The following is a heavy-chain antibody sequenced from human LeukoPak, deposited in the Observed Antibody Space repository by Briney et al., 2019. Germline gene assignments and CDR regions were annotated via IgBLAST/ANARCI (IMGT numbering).Heavy chain of an antibody. CDR1: GYSFTSYW. Sequence: GESLKISCKGSGYSFTSYWIGWVRQMPGKGLEWMGIIYPGDSDTRYGPSFQGQVTISADKSISTAYLQWSSLKASDTAMYYCARHYRYYYGSGSYYNPYYFDYWGQGTLVTVSS. D-gene: IGHD3-10*01. J-gene: IGHJ4*02. V-gene: IGHV5-51*01. CDR3: ARHYRYYYGSGSYYNPYYFDY. CDR2: IYPGDSDT.